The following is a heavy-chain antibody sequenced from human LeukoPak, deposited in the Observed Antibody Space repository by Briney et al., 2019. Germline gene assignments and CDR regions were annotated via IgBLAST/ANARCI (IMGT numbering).Heavy chain of an antibody. CDR1: GGSISSSSYY. D-gene: IGHD2-15*01. V-gene: IGHV4-39*07. Sequence: SETLSLTCTVSGGSISSSSYYWGWIRQPPGKGLDWIVSIYYSGITYYNPSLKSRVTISVDTSKNQFSLKLSSVTAADTAVYYCARDQATVVVAATTWFAPWGQGTLVTVSS. CDR2: IYYSGIT. J-gene: IGHJ5*02. CDR3: ARDQATVVVAATTWFAP.